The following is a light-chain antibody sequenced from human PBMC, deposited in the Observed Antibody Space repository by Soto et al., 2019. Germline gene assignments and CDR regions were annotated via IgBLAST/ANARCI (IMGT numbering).Light chain of an antibody. CDR2: EVS. CDR1: SSDVGGYDS. V-gene: IGLV2-14*01. Sequence: QSALTQPASVSGSPGQSITISCSGTSSDVGGYDSVSWYQQHPGKAPKVMIYEVSNRPSGVSNRFSGSKYGNTASLTISGLQAEDEADYYCSSYTSSYTLVFGAGTKVT. J-gene: IGLJ1*01. CDR3: SSYTSSYTLV.